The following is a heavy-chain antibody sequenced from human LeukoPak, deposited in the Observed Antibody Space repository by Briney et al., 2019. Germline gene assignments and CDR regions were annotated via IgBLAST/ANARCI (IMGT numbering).Heavy chain of an antibody. CDR2: IYYSGSS. D-gene: IGHD5-24*01. V-gene: IGHV4-39*01. Sequence: SQTLSLTCSVSGGSISSSSSYWGWIRQPPGKGLEWIGSIYYSGSSFDNPALKSRVTISVDTSKNQFSLKLSSVTAADTAVYYCARHRSGWLQSSFDYWGQGTLVTVSS. CDR3: ARHRSGWLQSSFDY. CDR1: GGSISSSSSY. J-gene: IGHJ4*02.